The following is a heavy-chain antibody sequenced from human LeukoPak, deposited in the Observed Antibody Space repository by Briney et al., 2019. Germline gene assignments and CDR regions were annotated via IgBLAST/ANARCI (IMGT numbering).Heavy chain of an antibody. CDR2: IYYSGST. CDR3: ARAKYNWNPGWFDP. J-gene: IGHJ5*02. Sequence: SETLSLTCTVSGGSISSYYWSWIRQPPGKGLEWIGYIYYSGSTNYNPSLKSRVTISVDTSKNQFSLKLGSVTAADTAVYYCARAKYNWNPGWFDPWGQGTLVTVSS. D-gene: IGHD1-20*01. CDR1: GGSISSYY. V-gene: IGHV4-59*01.